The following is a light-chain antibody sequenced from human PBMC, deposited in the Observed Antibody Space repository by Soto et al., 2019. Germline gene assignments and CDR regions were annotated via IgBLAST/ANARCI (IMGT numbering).Light chain of an antibody. CDR1: SSDVGGFDH. J-gene: IGLJ1*01. CDR2: DVP. Sequence: QSLLTQPASVSGSPGQSITISCTGASSDVGGFDHVSWYQQHPGKVPRLLIYDVPSRPSGVSDRFSGSKSGNTASLTISGLQAEDEADYYCSSYTSSSSYVFGTGTKVTVL. V-gene: IGLV2-14*03. CDR3: SSYTSSSSYV.